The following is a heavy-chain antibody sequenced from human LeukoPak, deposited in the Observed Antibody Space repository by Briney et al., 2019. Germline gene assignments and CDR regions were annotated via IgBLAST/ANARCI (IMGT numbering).Heavy chain of an antibody. CDR3: ARPDLLLSLDY. J-gene: IGHJ4*02. D-gene: IGHD3-10*01. V-gene: IGHV3-48*01. CDR1: GFTFSSYS. CDR2: ISSSSSTI. Sequence: GGSLTLSCAASGFTFSSYSMNWVRQAPGKGLEWVSYISSSSSTIYYADSVKGRFTIARDSAKNSLYLQMNSLRAEDTAVYYCARPDLLLSLDYWGQGTLVTVSS.